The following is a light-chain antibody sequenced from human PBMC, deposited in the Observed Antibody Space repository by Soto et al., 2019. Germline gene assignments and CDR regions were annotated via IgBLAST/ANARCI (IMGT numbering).Light chain of an antibody. CDR3: CSYAGNSTVK. J-gene: IGLJ2*01. Sequence: QSVLTQPASVSGSPGQSITISCSGTSSDVGSYDFVSWYQHHPGKVLRFLIYEGSQRPVGVSPRFSGSKSGNTASLTISGLQAEDEADYYCCSYAGNSTVKFGGGTKLTVL. V-gene: IGLV2-23*01. CDR2: EGS. CDR1: SSDVGSYDF.